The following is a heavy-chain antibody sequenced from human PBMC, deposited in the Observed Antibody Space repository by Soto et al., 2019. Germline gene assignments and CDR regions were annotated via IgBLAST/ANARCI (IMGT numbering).Heavy chain of an antibody. D-gene: IGHD3-22*01. CDR3: ATDLDRITMRVGPPRCD. CDR1: GYTLTELS. CDR2: FDPEDGET. V-gene: IGHV1-24*01. Sequence: ASVKVSCKVSGYTLTELSMHWVRQAPGKGLEWMGGFDPEDGETIYAQKFQGRVTMTEDTSTDTAYMELSSLRSEDTAVYHCATDLDRITMRVGPPRCDWGQGTLVTVSS. J-gene: IGHJ4*02.